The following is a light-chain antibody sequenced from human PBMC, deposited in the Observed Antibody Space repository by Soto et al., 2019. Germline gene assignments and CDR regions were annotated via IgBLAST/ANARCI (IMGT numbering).Light chain of an antibody. V-gene: IGLV2-14*01. CDR1: SSDVGGYNY. J-gene: IGLJ3*02. CDR2: EVS. Sequence: QSALTQPASVSGSPGQSITISCTGTSSDVGGYNYVSWYQQHPGKAPKLMIYEVSNRPSGVSNRFSGSKSGNTASLTISGLQAEDEADYYCSSYRIHITPPVFGGGTKVTVL. CDR3: SSYRIHITPPV.